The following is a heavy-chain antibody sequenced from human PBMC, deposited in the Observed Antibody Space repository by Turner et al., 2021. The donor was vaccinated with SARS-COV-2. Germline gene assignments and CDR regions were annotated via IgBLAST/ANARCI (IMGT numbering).Heavy chain of an antibody. CDR2: INPNSGGT. V-gene: IGHV1-2*02. CDR1: GYTFTDYY. CDR3: ASPTSRVNTGYSSGWALGLGYYGMDV. Sequence: QAQLVQSGAEMKKPGASMKVSCKASGYTFTDYYMHWLRQAPGQGPEWMGWINPNSGGTNYAQKFQGRVTMTRDTSISTTYMELNRLRSDDTAVYYCASPTSRVNTGYSSGWALGLGYYGMDVWGQGTTVTVSS. J-gene: IGHJ6*02. D-gene: IGHD6-19*01.